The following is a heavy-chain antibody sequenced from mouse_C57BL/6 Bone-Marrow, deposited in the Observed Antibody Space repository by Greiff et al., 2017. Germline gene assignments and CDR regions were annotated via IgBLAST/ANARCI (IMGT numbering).Heavy chain of an antibody. CDR2: INPGSGGT. J-gene: IGHJ2*01. Sequence: QVQLQQSGAELVRPGTSVKVSCKASGYAFTNYLIEWVKQRPGQGLEWIGVINPGSGGTNYNEKFKGKATLTADKSSSTAYMQLSSLTSEDSAVYFCARGLITTGWGLDYWGQGTTLTVSS. D-gene: IGHD1-1*01. CDR3: ARGLITTGWGLDY. CDR1: GYAFTNYL. V-gene: IGHV1-54*01.